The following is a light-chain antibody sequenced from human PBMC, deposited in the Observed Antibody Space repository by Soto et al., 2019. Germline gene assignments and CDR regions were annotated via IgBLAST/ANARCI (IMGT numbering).Light chain of an antibody. CDR3: SSYAGSNKSV. CDR2: EVS. Sequence: QSVLTQPPSASGSRGQSGTISCTGTSSDVGGYNYVSWYQQHPGKAPKLMIYEVSKRPSGVPDRFSGSKSGNTASLTVSGLQPEDEADYYCSSYAGSNKSVFGTGTKVTVL. J-gene: IGLJ1*01. CDR1: SSDVGGYNY. V-gene: IGLV2-8*01.